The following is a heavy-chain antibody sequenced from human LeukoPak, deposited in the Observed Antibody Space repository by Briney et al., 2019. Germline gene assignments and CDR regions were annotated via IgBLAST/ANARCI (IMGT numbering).Heavy chain of an antibody. J-gene: IGHJ4*02. CDR2: IQQDGSEK. Sequence: GGSLRLSCAASGFTLSRSWMSWVRQAPGQGLEWVANIQQDGSEKYYVDSVKGRFTISRDNAKNSLYLQMNSLRAEDTAVYYCARDHYSSGWYPSTGFDYWGQGTLVTVSS. CDR3: ARDHYSSGWYPSTGFDY. D-gene: IGHD6-19*01. V-gene: IGHV3-7*01. CDR1: GFTLSRSW.